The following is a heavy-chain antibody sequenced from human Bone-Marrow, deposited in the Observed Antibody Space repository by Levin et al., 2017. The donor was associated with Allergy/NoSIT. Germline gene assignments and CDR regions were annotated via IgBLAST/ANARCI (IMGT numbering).Heavy chain of an antibody. CDR3: ARMSYYDFWSGYYTGAYYFDY. Sequence: ASVKVSCKASGYTFTSYDINWVRQATGQGLEWMGWMNPNSGNTGYAQKFQGRVTMTRNTSISTAYMELSSLRSEDTAVYYCARMSYYDFWSGYYTGAYYFDYWGQGTLVTVSS. J-gene: IGHJ4*02. CDR2: MNPNSGNT. D-gene: IGHD3-3*01. V-gene: IGHV1-8*01. CDR1: GYTFTSYD.